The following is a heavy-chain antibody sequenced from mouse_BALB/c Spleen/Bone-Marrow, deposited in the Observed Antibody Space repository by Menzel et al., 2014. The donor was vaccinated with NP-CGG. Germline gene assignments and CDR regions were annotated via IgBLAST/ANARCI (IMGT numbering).Heavy chain of an antibody. Sequence: EVNVVESGGGLVKPEGSLKLSCAASGFTFXSYTMSWVRQTPEKRLEWVATISSGGSYTYYPDSVKGRFTISRDNAKNTLYLQMSSLKSEDTAMYYCTRDGKGNYDYAMDYWGQGTSVTVSS. CDR2: ISSGGSYT. V-gene: IGHV5-6-4*01. D-gene: IGHD2-1*01. CDR3: TRDGKGNYDYAMDY. J-gene: IGHJ4*01. CDR1: GFTFXSYT.